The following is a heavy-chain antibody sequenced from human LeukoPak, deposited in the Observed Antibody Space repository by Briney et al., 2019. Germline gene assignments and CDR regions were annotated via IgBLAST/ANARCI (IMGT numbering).Heavy chain of an antibody. J-gene: IGHJ4*02. CDR2: IYYSGST. CDR3: ASGAYSSSSFDY. V-gene: IGHV4-31*03. D-gene: IGHD6-6*01. CDR1: GGSIRSGGYY. Sequence: PSETLSLTCTVSGGSIRSGGYYWSWIRQHPGKGLEWIGYIYYSGSTYYNPSLRSRVTISVDTSKNQFSLKLSSVTAADTAVYYCASGAYSSSSFDYWGQGTLVTVSS.